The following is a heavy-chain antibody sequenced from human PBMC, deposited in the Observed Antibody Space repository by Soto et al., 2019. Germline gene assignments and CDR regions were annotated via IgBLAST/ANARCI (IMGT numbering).Heavy chain of an antibody. Sequence: ASVKASCKASGYTFTSYDINWVRQATGQGLEWMGWMNPNSGNTGYAQKFQGRVTMTRNTSISTAYMELSSLRSEDTAVYYCARAPRLWGGEQWLVRGWYFDLWGRGTLVTVSS. D-gene: IGHD6-19*01. CDR3: ARAPRLWGGEQWLVRGWYFDL. J-gene: IGHJ2*01. CDR2: MNPNSGNT. V-gene: IGHV1-8*01. CDR1: GYTFTSYD.